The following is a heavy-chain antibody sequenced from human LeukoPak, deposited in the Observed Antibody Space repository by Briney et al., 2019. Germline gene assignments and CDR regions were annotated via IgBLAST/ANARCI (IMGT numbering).Heavy chain of an antibody. D-gene: IGHD2-2*01. V-gene: IGHV1-69*04. CDR3: ARDLPSIVVVPAAMNY. CDR1: GGTFSSYA. J-gene: IGHJ4*02. CDR2: IIPILGIA. Sequence: GSSVKVSCKASGGTFSSYAISWVRQAPGQGLEWMGRIIPILGIANYAQKFQGRVTITADKSTSTAYMELRSLRSDDTAVYYCARDLPSIVVVPAAMNYWGQGTLVTVSS.